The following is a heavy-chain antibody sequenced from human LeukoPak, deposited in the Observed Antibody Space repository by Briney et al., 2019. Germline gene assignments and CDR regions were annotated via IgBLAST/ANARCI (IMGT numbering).Heavy chain of an antibody. CDR2: IYTSGST. J-gene: IGHJ4*02. D-gene: IGHD2/OR15-2a*01. CDR3: ARFRNGYFDY. CDR1: GGSISSYY. V-gene: IGHV4-4*09. Sequence: PLETLSLTCTVSGGSISSYYWSWIRQPPGKGLEWIGYIYTSGSTNYNPSPKSRVTISVDTSKNQFSLKLSSVTAADTAVYYCARFRNGYFDYWGQGTLVTVSS.